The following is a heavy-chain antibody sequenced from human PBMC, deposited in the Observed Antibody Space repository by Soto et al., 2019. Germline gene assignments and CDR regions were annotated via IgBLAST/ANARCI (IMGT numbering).Heavy chain of an antibody. CDR1: GFSFSDHY. J-gene: IGHJ4*02. D-gene: IGHD6-19*01. V-gene: IGHV3-72*01. CDR2: TRDRANSYTT. Sequence: EVQLVESGGGLVQPGGSLRLSCAVSGFSFSDHYMDCVRQAPGKGLEWVGRTRDRANSYTTEYAASVKGRFTISRDDSKNSLYLQMNSLKTEDTAVYYCVRDSGRGWSNFDYWGQGSLVTVSS. CDR3: VRDSGRGWSNFDY.